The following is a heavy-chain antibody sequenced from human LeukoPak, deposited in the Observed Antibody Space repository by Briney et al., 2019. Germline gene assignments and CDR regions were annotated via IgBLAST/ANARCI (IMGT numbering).Heavy chain of an antibody. CDR1: GGSISRYY. J-gene: IGHJ3*02. CDR3: ARGPVGGTTYNDGDAFDI. Sequence: SETLSLTCTVSGGSISRYYWSWIRQPPGKGLEWIGYIYYSGSTNYNPSLKSRVTISVDTSKNQFSPKLSSVTAADTAVYYCARGPVGGTTYNDGDAFDIWGQGTMVTVSS. V-gene: IGHV4-59*01. CDR2: IYYSGST. D-gene: IGHD1-7*01.